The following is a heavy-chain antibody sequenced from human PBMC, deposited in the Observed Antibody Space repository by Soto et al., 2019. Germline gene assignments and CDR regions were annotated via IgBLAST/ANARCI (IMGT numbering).Heavy chain of an antibody. CDR1: GFTFDDYA. V-gene: IGHV3-9*01. D-gene: IGHD3-10*01. CDR3: AKGRVMVRGVLNDFDY. Sequence: EVQLVESGGGLVQPGRSLRLSCAASGFTFDDYAMHWVRQAPGKGLEWVSGISWNSGSIGYADSVKGRFTISRDNAKNSLYLQMNSLRAEDTALYYCAKGRVMVRGVLNDFDYWGQGTLVTVSS. J-gene: IGHJ4*02. CDR2: ISWNSGSI.